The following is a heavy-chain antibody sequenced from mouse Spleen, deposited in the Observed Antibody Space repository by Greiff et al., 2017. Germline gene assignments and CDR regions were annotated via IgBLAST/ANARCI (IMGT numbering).Heavy chain of an antibody. CDR3: ARKGYYYGSSPYFDY. D-gene: IGHD1-1*01. V-gene: IGHV1-55*01. CDR1: GYTFTSYW. Sequence: QVQLQQPGAELVKPGASVKMSCKASGYTFTSYWITWVKQRPGQGLEWIGDIYPGSGSTNYNEKFKSKATLTVDTSSSTAYMQLSSLTSEDSAVYYCARKGYYYGSSPYFDYWGQGTTLTVSS. J-gene: IGHJ2*01. CDR2: IYPGSGST.